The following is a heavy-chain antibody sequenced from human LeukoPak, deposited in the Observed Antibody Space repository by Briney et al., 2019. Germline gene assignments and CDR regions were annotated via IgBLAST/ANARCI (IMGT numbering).Heavy chain of an antibody. D-gene: IGHD2-2*01. V-gene: IGHV3-21*01. J-gene: IGHJ6*03. CDR1: GFTFSSYS. Sequence: GGSLRLSCAASGFTFSSYSMNWVRQAPGKGLEWVSSISSSSSYIYYADSVKGRFTVSRDNAKNSLYLQMNSLRAEDTAVYYCARRWCSSTSCYVYYYYYMDVWGKGTTVTVSS. CDR2: ISSSSSYI. CDR3: ARRWCSSTSCYVYYYYYMDV.